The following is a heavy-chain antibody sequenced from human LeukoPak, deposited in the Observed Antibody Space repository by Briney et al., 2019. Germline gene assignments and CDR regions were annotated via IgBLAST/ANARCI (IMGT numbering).Heavy chain of an antibody. J-gene: IGHJ4*02. CDR2: IYTSGST. D-gene: IGHD3-10*01. Sequence: PSETLSLTCTVSGGSLSSYYWSWLRQPAGKGLEWIGRIYTSGSTNYNPSLKSRVTMSVDTSKNQFSLTLSSVTAADTAVYYCARESRGMVRGVIDYWGQGTLVTVSS. CDR1: GGSLSSYY. V-gene: IGHV4-4*07. CDR3: ARESRGMVRGVIDY.